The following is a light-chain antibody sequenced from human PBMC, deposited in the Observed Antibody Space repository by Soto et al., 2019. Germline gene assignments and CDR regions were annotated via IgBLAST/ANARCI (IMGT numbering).Light chain of an antibody. CDR2: GAS. J-gene: IGKJ4*01. V-gene: IGKV3-15*01. Sequence: EIVMTQSPATLSVSPGERATLSCRASQSVSSNLAWYQQKPGQAPRLLIYGASTRATGIPARFSGSGSGTEFTLTISSLQSEDFAVYYCQQYNNWPSALGFGGGTKVEIK. CDR3: QQYNNWPSALG. CDR1: QSVSSN.